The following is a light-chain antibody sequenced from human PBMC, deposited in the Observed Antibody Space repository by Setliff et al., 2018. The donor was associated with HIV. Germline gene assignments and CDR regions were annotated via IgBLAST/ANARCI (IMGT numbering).Light chain of an antibody. CDR2: DVN. V-gene: IGLV2-14*03. CDR3: SSYTGSSDV. CDR1: SSDVGGYNY. Sequence: QSVLTQPASVSGSPGQSITISCTGTSSDVGGYNYVSWYQHHPGKAPKLMIYDVNKRPSGVSNRFSGSKSGNTASLTISGLQAEDEADYYCSSYTGSSDVFGGGTKGTVL. J-gene: IGLJ2*01.